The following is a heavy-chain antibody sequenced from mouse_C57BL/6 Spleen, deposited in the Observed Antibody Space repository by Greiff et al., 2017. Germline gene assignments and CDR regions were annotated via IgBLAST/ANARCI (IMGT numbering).Heavy chain of an antibody. Sequence: EVNVVESEGGLVQPGSSMKLSCTASGFTFSDYYMAWVRQVPEKGLEWVANINYDGSSTYYLDSLKSRFIISRDNAKNILYLQISSLKSEDTATYYWARGPGNYYGSSLYYFDCWSQATTLTVSS. CDR1: GFTFSDYY. D-gene: IGHD1-1*01. V-gene: IGHV5-16*01. CDR3: ARGPGNYYGSSLYYFDC. J-gene: IGHJ2*01. CDR2: INYDGSST.